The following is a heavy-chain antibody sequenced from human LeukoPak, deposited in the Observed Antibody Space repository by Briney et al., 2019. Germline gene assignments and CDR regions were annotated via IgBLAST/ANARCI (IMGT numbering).Heavy chain of an antibody. CDR3: TKERRGTYYAFES. J-gene: IGHJ4*02. Sequence: GGSLRLSCEAPGVSISDYYMCWIRQSPGKGLEWISYIISLAGSTNYADSVKGRFTLSREKATNSLSFQLNTLRAQKTPLYYPTKERRGTYYAFESWGQGALVTVSS. CDR1: GVSISDYY. V-gene: IGHV3-11*01. CDR2: IISLAGST. D-gene: IGHD3-16*01.